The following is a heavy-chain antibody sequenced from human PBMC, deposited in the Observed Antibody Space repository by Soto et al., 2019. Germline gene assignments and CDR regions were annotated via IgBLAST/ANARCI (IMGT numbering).Heavy chain of an antibody. D-gene: IGHD3-22*01. CDR3: ARGARAYYYDSSGYYFGY. V-gene: IGHV4-30-4*01. J-gene: IGHJ4*02. CDR1: GGSISSGDYY. Sequence: SETLSLTCTVSGGSISSGDYYWSWIRQPPGKGLEWIGYIYYSGSTYYNPSLKSRVTISVDTSKNQFSLKLSSVTAADTAVYYCARGARAYYYDSSGYYFGYWGQGTLVTVSS. CDR2: IYYSGST.